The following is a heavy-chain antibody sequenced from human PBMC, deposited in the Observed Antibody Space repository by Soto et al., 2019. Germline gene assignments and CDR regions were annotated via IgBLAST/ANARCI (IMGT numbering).Heavy chain of an antibody. Sequence: SETLSLTCTVSGGSISSGDYYWSWIRQPPGKGLEWIGYIYYSGSTYYNPSLKSRVTISVDTSKNQFSLKLSSVTAADTAVHYCASLEVRGTNYYYGMDVWGQGTTVTVSS. D-gene: IGHD3-10*01. V-gene: IGHV4-30-4*01. J-gene: IGHJ6*02. CDR2: IYYSGST. CDR3: ASLEVRGTNYYYGMDV. CDR1: GGSISSGDYY.